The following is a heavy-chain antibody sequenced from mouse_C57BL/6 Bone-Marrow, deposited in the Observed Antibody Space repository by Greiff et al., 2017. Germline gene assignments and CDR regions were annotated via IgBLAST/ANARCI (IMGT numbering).Heavy chain of an antibody. J-gene: IGHJ2*01. CDR2: INPNNGGT. V-gene: IGHV1-26*01. D-gene: IGHD1-1*01. CDR3: ARGPITTVVFDY. CDR1: GYTFTDYY. Sequence: EVQLQQSGHELVKPGASVKISCKASGYTFTDYYMNWVKQSHGKSLEWIGDINPNNGGTSYNQKFKGKATLTVDKSSSTAYMELRSLTSEDSAVYYCARGPITTVVFDYWGQGTTLTVSS.